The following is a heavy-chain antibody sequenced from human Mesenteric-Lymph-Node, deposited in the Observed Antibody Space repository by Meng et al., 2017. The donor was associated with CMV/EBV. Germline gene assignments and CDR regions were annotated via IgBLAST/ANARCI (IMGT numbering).Heavy chain of an antibody. CDR1: GFTFSSYA. V-gene: IGHV3-74*01. CDR2: INSDGSST. Sequence: ESLKISCAASGFTFSSYAMHWVRQAPGKGLVWVSRINSDGSSTSYADSVKGRFTISRDNAKNTLYLQMNSLRAEDTAVYYCARGAPSSSGWYVYFDYWGQGTLVTVSS. D-gene: IGHD6-19*01. CDR3: ARGAPSSSGWYVYFDY. J-gene: IGHJ4*02.